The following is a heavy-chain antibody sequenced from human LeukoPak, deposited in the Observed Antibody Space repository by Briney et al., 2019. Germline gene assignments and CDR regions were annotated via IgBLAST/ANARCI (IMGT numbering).Heavy chain of an antibody. CDR1: EFAFSVYE. CDR3: ATLTVASSFDY. V-gene: IGHV3-48*03. J-gene: IGHJ4*02. Sequence: PGGSLRLSCAASEFAFSVYEMYWVRQAPGKGLAWVSYISSSGGTRYYADSVKGRFTISRDNAKNSLYLQMNSLRAEDTAVYYCATLTVASSFDYWGQGALVTVSS. CDR2: ISSSGGTR. D-gene: IGHD6-19*01.